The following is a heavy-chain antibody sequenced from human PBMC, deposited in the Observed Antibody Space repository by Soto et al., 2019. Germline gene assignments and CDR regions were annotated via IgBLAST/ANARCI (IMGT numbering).Heavy chain of an antibody. CDR3: VRGCGGGLFDP. Sequence: PGGSLRLSCAGSGFTFGDSYMSWIRQAPGKGLEWLSYISPGSRYPAYADSVKGRFTISRDNAKRSLYLQMMSLTADDTAIYYCVRGCGGGLFDPWGQGTMVTVSS. D-gene: IGHD2-21*01. CDR1: GFTFGDSY. CDR2: ISPGSRYP. J-gene: IGHJ5*02. V-gene: IGHV3-11*06.